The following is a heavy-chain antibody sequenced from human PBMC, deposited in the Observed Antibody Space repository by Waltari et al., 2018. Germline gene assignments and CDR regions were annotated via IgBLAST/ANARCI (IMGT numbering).Heavy chain of an antibody. J-gene: IGHJ6*02. CDR3: ARTPGIAAPNGGMDV. CDR2: IYWNDDK. D-gene: IGHD6-13*01. V-gene: IGHV2-5*01. Sequence: QLTLKESGPTLVKPTQTLTLTCTFSGFSLSTSGVGVGWIRQPPGKALEWLALIYWNDDKRYSPSLKSRLTITKDTSKNQVVLTMTNMDPVDTATYYCARTPGIAAPNGGMDVWGQGTTVTVSS. CDR1: GFSLSTSGVG.